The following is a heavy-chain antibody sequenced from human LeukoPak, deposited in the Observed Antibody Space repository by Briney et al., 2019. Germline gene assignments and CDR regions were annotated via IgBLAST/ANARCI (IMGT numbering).Heavy chain of an antibody. Sequence: PSETLSLTCTVSGGSISSSYWSWIRQPPGKGLEWIGYIYYSGNTNYNPSLKSRVTISVDTSKNQFSLKLSSVTAADTAVYYCARSMVRGVINPWGQGTLVTVSS. CDR3: ARSMVRGVINP. D-gene: IGHD3-10*01. V-gene: IGHV4-59*01. J-gene: IGHJ5*02. CDR2: IYYSGNT. CDR1: GGSISSSY.